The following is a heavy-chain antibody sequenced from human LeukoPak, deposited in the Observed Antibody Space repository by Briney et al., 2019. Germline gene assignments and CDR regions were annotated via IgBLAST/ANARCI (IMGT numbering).Heavy chain of an antibody. J-gene: IGHJ4*02. CDR3: ARQTGSGLFILP. D-gene: IGHD3/OR15-3a*01. Sequence: SETLSLTCTVSGDSISSSSSYWGWIRQPPGKGLEWIGSIYYSGSTYYNTSLKSRVTISVDTSKNQFSLKLNSVTAADTAVYYCARQTGSGLFILPGGQGTLVTVSS. CDR1: GDSISSSSSY. CDR2: IYYSGST. V-gene: IGHV4-39*01.